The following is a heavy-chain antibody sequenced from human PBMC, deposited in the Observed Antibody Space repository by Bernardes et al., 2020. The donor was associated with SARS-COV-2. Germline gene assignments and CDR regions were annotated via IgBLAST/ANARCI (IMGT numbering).Heavy chain of an antibody. CDR3: ARWFYGSGSSRGGYFDY. J-gene: IGHJ4*02. D-gene: IGHD3-10*01. CDR2: ISSSSSYI. CDR1: GFTFSSYS. V-gene: IGHV3-21*01. Sequence: GSLRLSCAASGFTFSSYSMNWVRQAPGKGLEWVSSISSSSSYIYYADSVKGRFTISRDNAKNSLYLQMNSLRAEDTAVYYCARWFYGSGSSRGGYFDYWGQGTLVTVSS.